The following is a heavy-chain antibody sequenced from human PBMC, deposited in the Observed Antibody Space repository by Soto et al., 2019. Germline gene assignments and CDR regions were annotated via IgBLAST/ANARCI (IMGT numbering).Heavy chain of an antibody. V-gene: IGHV3-9*01. D-gene: IGHD5-12*01. CDR2: ISWNSGSI. J-gene: IGHJ4*02. Sequence: GGSLRLSCAASGFTFDDYAMHWVRQAPGKGLEWVSGISWNSGSIGYADSVKGRFSISRDNAKNSLYLQMNSLRAEDTALYYCAKGGSGYYFDYWGQGTLVTVSS. CDR3: AKGGSGYYFDY. CDR1: GFTFDDYA.